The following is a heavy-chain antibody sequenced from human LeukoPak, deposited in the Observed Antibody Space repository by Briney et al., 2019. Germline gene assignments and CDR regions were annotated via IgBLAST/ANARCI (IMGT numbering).Heavy chain of an antibody. J-gene: IGHJ4*02. CDR1: GGSFSGYY. CDR2: INHSGST. D-gene: IGHD3-3*01. V-gene: IGHV4-34*01. Sequence: SETLSLTCAVYGGSFSGYYWSWIRQPPGKGLEWIGEINHSGSTNYNPSLKSRVTISVDTSKNQFSLKLSSVTAADTAVYYCARGYDFWRLDYWGQGTLVTVYS. CDR3: ARGYDFWRLDY.